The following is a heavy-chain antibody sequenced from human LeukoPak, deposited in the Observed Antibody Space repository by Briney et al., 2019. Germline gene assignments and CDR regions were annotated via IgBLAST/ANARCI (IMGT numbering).Heavy chain of an antibody. J-gene: IGHJ4*02. CDR2: ISAYNGNT. CDR3: AREYCSSTSCYTGGY. D-gene: IGHD2-2*02. V-gene: IGHV1-18*01. Sequence: ASVKVSCKASGYTFTSYGISWVRQAPGQGLEWMGWISAYNGNTNYAQKLQGRVTMTTDTSTSTAYMELRSLRSDDTAVYYCAREYCSSTSCYTGGYWGQGTLVTVSS. CDR1: GYTFTSYG.